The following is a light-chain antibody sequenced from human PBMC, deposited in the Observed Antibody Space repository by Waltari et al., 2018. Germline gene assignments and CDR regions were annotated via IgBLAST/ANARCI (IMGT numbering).Light chain of an antibody. CDR2: EVS. V-gene: IGLV2-14*01. CDR1: SSDVGGYNY. J-gene: IGLJ2*01. CDR3: SSYTTTSAII. Sequence: QSALTQPASVSGSPGPSITISCTGTSSDVGGYNYVAWYQQYPGKAPKLILFEVSRWPSGVSNRFSGSKSGNTASLTISGLQAEDEADYYCSSYTTTSAIIFGGGTTLTVL.